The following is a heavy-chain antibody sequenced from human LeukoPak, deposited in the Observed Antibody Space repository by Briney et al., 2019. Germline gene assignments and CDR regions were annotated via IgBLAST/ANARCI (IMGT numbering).Heavy chain of an antibody. Sequence: KTGGSLRLSCAASGFSFSNYGMHWVRQAPGKGLEWVGRIKSKTDGGTTDYAAPVKGRFTISRDDSKNTLYLQMNSLKTEDTAVYYCTTQSRRIQLWSDMDVWGQGTTVTVSS. D-gene: IGHD5-18*01. CDR1: GFSFSNYG. CDR3: TTQSRRIQLWSDMDV. V-gene: IGHV3-15*01. J-gene: IGHJ6*02. CDR2: IKSKTDGGTT.